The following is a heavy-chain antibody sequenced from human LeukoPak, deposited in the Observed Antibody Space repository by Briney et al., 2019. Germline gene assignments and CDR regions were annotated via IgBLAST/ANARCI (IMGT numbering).Heavy chain of an antibody. D-gene: IGHD3-3*01. Sequence: SETLSLTCTVSGGSINNYYWSWIRQPAGKGLEWIGRIYTRGSTNYNPSLKSRVTMSVDTSKNQFSLKLSSVTAADTAVYYCARATYYDFWSGYYPYYYYYMDVWGKGTTVTVSS. V-gene: IGHV4-4*07. CDR2: IYTRGST. J-gene: IGHJ6*03. CDR1: GGSINNYY. CDR3: ARATYYDFWSGYYPYYYYYMDV.